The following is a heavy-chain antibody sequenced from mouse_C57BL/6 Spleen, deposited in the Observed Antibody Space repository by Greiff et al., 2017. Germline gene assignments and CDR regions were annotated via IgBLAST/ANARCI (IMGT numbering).Heavy chain of an antibody. CDR2: ISNGGGST. CDR1: GFTFSDYY. J-gene: IGHJ1*03. CDR3: ARHYYGSSSRYFDV. V-gene: IGHV5-12*01. Sequence: DVMLVESGGGLVQPGGSLKLSCAASGFTFSDYYMYWVRQTPEKRLEWVAYISNGGGSTYYPDTVKGRFTISRDNAKNTLYLQLSRLKSEDTAMYYCARHYYGSSSRYFDVWGTGTTVTVSS. D-gene: IGHD1-1*01.